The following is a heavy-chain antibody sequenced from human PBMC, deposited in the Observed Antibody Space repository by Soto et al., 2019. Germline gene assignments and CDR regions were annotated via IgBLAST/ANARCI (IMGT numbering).Heavy chain of an antibody. CDR1: GFTFSDYY. D-gene: IGHD2-21*02. V-gene: IGHV3-11*01. Sequence: GGSLRLSCAASGFTFSDYYMSWIRQAPGKGLEWVSYISSSGSTIYYADSVKGRFTISRDNAKNSLYLRMNSLRAEDTAVYYCARLGCGGDCYDAFDIWGQGTMVTVSS. J-gene: IGHJ3*02. CDR3: ARLGCGGDCYDAFDI. CDR2: ISSSGSTI.